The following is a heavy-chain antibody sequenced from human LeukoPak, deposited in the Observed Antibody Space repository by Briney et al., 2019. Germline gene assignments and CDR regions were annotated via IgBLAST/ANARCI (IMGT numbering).Heavy chain of an antibody. CDR1: GFSISDYS. J-gene: IGHJ4*02. Sequence: GGSLRLSCAASGFSISDYSMNWVRQAPGKGLEWVSAIATSETHVWYADSVKGRFTLSRDNTKNSVYLEMNSLRAEDTAVYYCAKGGTYCGGDCYATKYWGQGTLVTVSS. CDR2: IATSETHV. D-gene: IGHD2-21*02. CDR3: AKGGTYCGGDCYATKY. V-gene: IGHV3-21*01.